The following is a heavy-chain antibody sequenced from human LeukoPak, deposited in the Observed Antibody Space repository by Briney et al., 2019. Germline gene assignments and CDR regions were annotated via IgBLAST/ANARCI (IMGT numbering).Heavy chain of an antibody. J-gene: IGHJ4*02. CDR3: AREVGATLFDY. CDR1: GGSFSGYY. CDR2: IYTSGST. V-gene: IGHV4-4*07. Sequence: KTSETLSLTCAVYGGSFSGYYWSWIRQPAGKGLEWIGRIYTSGSTNYNPPLKSRVTMSVDTSKNQFSLKLSSVTAADTAVYYCAREVGATLFDYWGQGTLVTVSS. D-gene: IGHD1-26*01.